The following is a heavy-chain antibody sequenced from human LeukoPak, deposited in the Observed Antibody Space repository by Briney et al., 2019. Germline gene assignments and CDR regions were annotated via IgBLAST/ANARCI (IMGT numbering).Heavy chain of an antibody. CDR1: GGTFSSYA. CDR3: ARGGAYYYGSGSYYSLSGILDY. Sequence: SVKVSCKASGGTFSSYAISWVRQAPGQGLEWMGGIIPIFGTANYAQKFQGRVTITRDTSASTAYMELSSLRSEDTAVYYCARGGAYYYGSGSYYSLSGILDYWGQGTLVTVSS. D-gene: IGHD3-10*01. CDR2: IIPIFGTA. J-gene: IGHJ4*02. V-gene: IGHV1-69*05.